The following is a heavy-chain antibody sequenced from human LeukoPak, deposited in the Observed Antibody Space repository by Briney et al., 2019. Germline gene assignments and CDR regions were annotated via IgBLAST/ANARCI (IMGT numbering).Heavy chain of an antibody. V-gene: IGHV3-74*01. Sequence: GGSLRLSCAASGFTFSSYWMHWVRQAPGKGLVWVSHINSDGSTTNYADSVKGRFTISRDNAKNTLYLQMNSLRAEDTAVYYCARNALSGEGYWGQGTLVTVSS. J-gene: IGHJ4*02. D-gene: IGHD7-27*01. CDR3: ARNALSGEGY. CDR1: GFTFSSYW. CDR2: INSDGSTT.